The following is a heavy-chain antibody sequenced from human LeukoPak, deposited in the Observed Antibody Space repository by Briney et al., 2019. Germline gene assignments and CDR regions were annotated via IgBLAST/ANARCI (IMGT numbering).Heavy chain of an antibody. V-gene: IGHV4-34*01. Sequence: SETLSLTCAVYGGSFSGYYWSWIRQPPGKGLEWLGEINHSGSTNYNPSLKSRVTISVDTSKNQFSLKLSSVTAADTAVYYCASHYYYDSSGLMDVWGKGTTVTVSS. CDR1: GGSFSGYY. CDR2: INHSGST. J-gene: IGHJ6*04. CDR3: ASHYYYDSSGLMDV. D-gene: IGHD3-22*01.